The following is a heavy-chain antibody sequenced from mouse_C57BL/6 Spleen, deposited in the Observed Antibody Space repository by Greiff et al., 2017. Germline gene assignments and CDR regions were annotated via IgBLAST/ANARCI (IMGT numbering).Heavy chain of an antibody. CDR2: IYPGDGDT. J-gene: IGHJ2*01. CDR1: GYAFSSSW. Sequence: VQLQQSGPELVKPGASVKISCKASGYAFSSSWMNWVKQRPGKGLEWIGRIYPGDGDTNYNGKFKGKATLTADKSSSTAYMQLSSLTSGDSAVYFCARYYSNYDYFDDWGQGTTLTVSS. V-gene: IGHV1-82*01. CDR3: ARYYSNYDYFDD. D-gene: IGHD2-5*01.